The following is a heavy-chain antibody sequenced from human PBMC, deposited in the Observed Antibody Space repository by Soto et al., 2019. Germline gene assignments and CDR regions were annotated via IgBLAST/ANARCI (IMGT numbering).Heavy chain of an antibody. Sequence: EVQLVESGGGLVQPGGSLRLSCAASGFIFSSYWMDWVRQAPGKGLVWVSRINSDGSSTSYADSVKGRFTISRDNARDTLYLQVNSLRAEDTAVYYCAREYPLSVMNRVCYGSDYWGQGTLVTVSS. V-gene: IGHV3-74*01. CDR2: INSDGSST. CDR1: GFIFSSYW. D-gene: IGHD3-10*01. CDR3: AREYPLSVMNRVCYGSDY. J-gene: IGHJ4*02.